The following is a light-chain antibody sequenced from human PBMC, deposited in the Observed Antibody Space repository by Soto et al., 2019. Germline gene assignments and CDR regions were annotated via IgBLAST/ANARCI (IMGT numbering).Light chain of an antibody. V-gene: IGKV1-5*01. Sequence: DIQMTQSPSSLSASAVDRVTITFRASQSISSYLNWYQQKPGKAPKLLISAASSLQSGVPSRFSGSGSETEFTLTISGLQPGDSATYYCQQYNSYSPTFGQGTKVDIK. CDR2: AAS. CDR3: QQYNSYSPT. J-gene: IGKJ1*01. CDR1: QSISSY.